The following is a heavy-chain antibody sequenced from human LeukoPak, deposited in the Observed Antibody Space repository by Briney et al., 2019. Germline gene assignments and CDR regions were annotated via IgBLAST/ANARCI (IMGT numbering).Heavy chain of an antibody. V-gene: IGHV4-39*01. CDR1: GGSISSSSYY. Sequence: SETLSLTCTVSGGSISSSSYYWGWIRQPPGKGLEWIGSIYYSGSTYYNPSLKSRVTISVDTSKNQFSLKLSSVTAADTAVYYCARSAVAGSLGGEFDYWGQGTLVTVSS. D-gene: IGHD6-19*01. J-gene: IGHJ4*02. CDR2: IYYSGST. CDR3: ARSAVAGSLGGEFDY.